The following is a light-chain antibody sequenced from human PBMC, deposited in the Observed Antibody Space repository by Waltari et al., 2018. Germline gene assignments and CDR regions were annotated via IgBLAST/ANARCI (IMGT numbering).Light chain of an antibody. CDR1: SSNIGRNA. CDR3: AAWDDSLNGLYV. V-gene: IGLV1-44*01. Sequence: QSILTQPPSVSGTPGQRVTISCSASSSNIGRNAVTWYQQLPGSAPKLLIYTDRQRPSGVPGRFSGSKSGTSASLAISGLRSEDEAEYYCAAWDDSLNGLYVFGTGTKVTVL. J-gene: IGLJ1*01. CDR2: TDR.